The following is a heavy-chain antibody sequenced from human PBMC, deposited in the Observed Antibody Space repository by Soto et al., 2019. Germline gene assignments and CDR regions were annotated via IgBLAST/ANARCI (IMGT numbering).Heavy chain of an antibody. CDR3: ARAPEKRRSSSHYRRGKWFHP. CDR1: GGSISSCGYY. V-gene: IGHV4-31*03. J-gene: IGHJ5*02. CDR2: TYYSGST. Sequence: QVQLQESGPGLVKPSQTLSLTCTVSGGSISSCGYYWSWIRQHPGKALEWIGYTYYSGSTYYNPSLKCRVTRSVDTSKNQFALKLSSVTAADTAVYYCARAPEKRRSSSHYRRGKWFHPWGQGTLVTVSS. D-gene: IGHD2-2*01.